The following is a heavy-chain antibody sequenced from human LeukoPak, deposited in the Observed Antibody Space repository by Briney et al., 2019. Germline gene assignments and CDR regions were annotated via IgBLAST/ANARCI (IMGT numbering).Heavy chain of an antibody. CDR2: MNPNSGNT. CDR3: ARGHVEMATTYDY. V-gene: IGHV1-8*01. J-gene: IGHJ4*02. Sequence: ASVKVSCKAFGYTFTSYDINWVRQATGQGLEWMGWMNPNSGNTGYAQKFQGRVTMTRNTSISTAYMELSSLRSEDTAVYYCARGHVEMATTYDYWGQGTLVTVSS. D-gene: IGHD5-24*01. CDR1: GYTFTSYD.